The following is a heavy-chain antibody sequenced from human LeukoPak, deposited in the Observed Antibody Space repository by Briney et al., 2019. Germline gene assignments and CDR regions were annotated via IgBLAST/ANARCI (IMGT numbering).Heavy chain of an antibody. CDR1: GYTFTSYD. Sequence: GASVKVSCKASGYTFTSYDINWVRQATGQGLEWMGWMNPNSGNTGYAQKFQGRVTMTRNTSISTAYMELRSLRSDDTAVYYCARDGPSNPPLDYWGQGTLVTVSS. V-gene: IGHV1-8*01. CDR3: ARDGPSNPPLDY. CDR2: MNPNSGNT. J-gene: IGHJ4*02. D-gene: IGHD1-14*01.